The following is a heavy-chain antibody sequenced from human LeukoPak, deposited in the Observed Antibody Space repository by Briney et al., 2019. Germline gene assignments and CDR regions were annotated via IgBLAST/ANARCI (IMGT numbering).Heavy chain of an antibody. CDR3: ASHSRGYSGYDSTYYFDY. CDR2: IIPIFGTA. CDR1: GGTFSSYA. D-gene: IGHD5-12*01. J-gene: IGHJ4*02. Sequence: SVKVSCKASGGTFSSYAISWVRQAPGQGLEWMGGIIPIFGTANYAQKFQGRVTITADESTSTAYMELSSLRSEDTAVYYCASHSRGYSGYDSTYYFDYWGQGTLVTVSS. V-gene: IGHV1-69*01.